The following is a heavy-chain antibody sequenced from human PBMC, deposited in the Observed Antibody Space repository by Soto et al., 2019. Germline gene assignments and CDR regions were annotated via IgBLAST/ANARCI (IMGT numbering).Heavy chain of an antibody. J-gene: IGHJ4*02. CDR2: INQDGREK. V-gene: IGHV3-7*05. Sequence: GGSLRLSCAASGFNFSSYWMSWVRQAPGKGLEWVANINQDGREKYYVDSVKGRFTISRDNAKNLLYLEMNSLRAEDTAVYYCAIANLRFSEWILPYVYDNWGQGTLVTVSS. CDR1: GFNFSSYW. CDR3: AIANLRFSEWILPYVYDN. D-gene: IGHD3-3*01.